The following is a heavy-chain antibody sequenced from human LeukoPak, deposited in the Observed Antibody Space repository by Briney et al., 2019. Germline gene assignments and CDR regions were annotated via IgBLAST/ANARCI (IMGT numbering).Heavy chain of an antibody. V-gene: IGHV3-30*18. Sequence: GGSLRLSCAASGFTFSSYGMHWVRQAPGKGLEWVAVISYDGSNKYYADSVKGRFTISRDNSKNTLYLQMNSLRAEDTAVYYCAKDYANSSGYYVDYWGQGTLVTVSS. CDR3: AKDYANSSGYYVDY. CDR2: ISYDGSNK. J-gene: IGHJ4*02. CDR1: GFTFSSYG. D-gene: IGHD3-22*01.